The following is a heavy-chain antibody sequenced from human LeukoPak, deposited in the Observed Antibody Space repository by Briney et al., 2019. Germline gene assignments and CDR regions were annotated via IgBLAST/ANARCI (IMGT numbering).Heavy chain of an antibody. Sequence: GGSLRLSCAASGFTFNNYIMNWVRQAPGKGLEWVSSISSSSDYIYYADSVKGRFTISRDNAKNSLYLQMNSLRAEDTAVYYCARAYRDAFDIWGQETMVTVSS. CDR2: ISSSSDYI. CDR1: GFTFNNYI. V-gene: IGHV3-21*01. J-gene: IGHJ3*02. CDR3: ARAYRDAFDI.